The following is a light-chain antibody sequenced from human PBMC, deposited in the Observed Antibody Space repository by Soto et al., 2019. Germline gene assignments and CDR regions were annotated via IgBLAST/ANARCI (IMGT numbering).Light chain of an antibody. CDR3: QHYCSSPVT. V-gene: IGKV3-20*01. CDR1: QSVSSSY. J-gene: IGKJ1*01. Sequence: EIVLTQSPGTLSLSPGERATLSCRASQSVSSSYLAWYQQKPGQAPRLLIYGASSRATGIPDRFIGSGSGTDFSLTISRLEPEDFQAYYGQHYCSSPVTFGQGTKVEIK. CDR2: GAS.